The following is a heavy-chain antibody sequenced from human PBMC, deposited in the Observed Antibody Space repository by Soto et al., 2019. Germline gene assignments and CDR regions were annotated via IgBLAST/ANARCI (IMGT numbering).Heavy chain of an antibody. CDR3: AKQGTAMVSGPHY. Sequence: PWGSLRLSCAASGFTFSRYAMSWVRQAPGKGLEWVSAISGSGGSTYYADSVKGRFTISRDNSKNTLYLQMNSLRAEDTAVYYCAKQGTAMVSGPHYWGQGTLVTVSS. D-gene: IGHD5-18*01. J-gene: IGHJ4*02. CDR1: GFTFSRYA. CDR2: ISGSGGST. V-gene: IGHV3-23*01.